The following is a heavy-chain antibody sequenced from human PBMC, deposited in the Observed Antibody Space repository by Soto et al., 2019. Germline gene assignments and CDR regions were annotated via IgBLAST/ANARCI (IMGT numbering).Heavy chain of an antibody. Sequence: QVQLLQSGPEVKKPGSSVKVSCKASGDTFNSYVITWVRQAPGQGLEWLGGIITAFGTTSYAQNFQDRLTITADEAATTDHMELSSLTSDDTAMYYCTRSYGYTFGGSLDNWGQGTLVTVSS. CDR1: GDTFNSYV. CDR3: TRSYGYTFGGSLDN. CDR2: IITAFGTT. D-gene: IGHD5-18*01. V-gene: IGHV1-69*01. J-gene: IGHJ4*02.